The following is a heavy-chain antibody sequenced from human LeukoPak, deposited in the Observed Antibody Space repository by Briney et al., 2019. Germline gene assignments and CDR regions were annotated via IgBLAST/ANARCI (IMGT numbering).Heavy chain of an antibody. CDR1: GYTFTAYY. V-gene: IGHV1-2*02. Sequence: GASVKVSCKASGYTFTAYYMHWVRQAPGQGLVWMGWIDPDSGDTKYAQSFQGRVTMTTDTSISAVFMELSRLRSDDTAVYFCGRDRIGVAGQDYWGPGTLVIVSS. CDR3: GRDRIGVAGQDY. J-gene: IGHJ4*02. D-gene: IGHD6-13*01. CDR2: IDPDSGDT.